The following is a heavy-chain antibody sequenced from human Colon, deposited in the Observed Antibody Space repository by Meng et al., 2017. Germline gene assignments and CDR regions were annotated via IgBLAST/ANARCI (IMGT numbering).Heavy chain of an antibody. CDR2: IYYSGTT. J-gene: IGHJ4*02. CDR1: GGSVSSGTYS. Sequence: QVQLPESGLRLVRPSETLSLTCTVSGGSVSSGTYSWSWIRQPPGKGLEWIGCIYYSGTTNYNPSLKSRVTISADTSKNQFSLKLSSVTPADTAVYFCARDRVPGKYWGQGTLVTVSS. V-gene: IGHV4-61*01. D-gene: IGHD1-14*01. CDR3: ARDRVPGKY.